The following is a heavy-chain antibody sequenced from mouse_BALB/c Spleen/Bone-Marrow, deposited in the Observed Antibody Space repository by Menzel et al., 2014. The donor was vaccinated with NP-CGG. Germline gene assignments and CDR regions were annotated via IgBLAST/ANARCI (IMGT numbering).Heavy chain of an antibody. CDR2: IRNKANNHAT. CDR3: TRGNFYDGYS. Sequence: EVKVVESGGGLVQPGGSMKLSCAASGFTFSDAWMDWVRQSPETGLEWVAEIRNKANNHATYYAESVKGRFTISRDDSKSSVYLQMNSLRAEDTGIYYCTRGNFYDGYSWGQGTLVTVSA. J-gene: IGHJ3*01. V-gene: IGHV6-6*01. D-gene: IGHD2-3*01. CDR1: GFTFSDAW.